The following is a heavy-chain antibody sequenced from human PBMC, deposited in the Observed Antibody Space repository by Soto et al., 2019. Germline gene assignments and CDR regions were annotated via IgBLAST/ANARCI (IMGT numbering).Heavy chain of an antibody. Sequence: QVQLVESGGGLVKPGGSLRLSCAASGFTFSDYYMTWIRQAPGKGLEWVSYISSAGSTVYYADSVKGRFTISRDNSKNSLYLQMNTLRAEDTAVYYCARVRDFIQSSANYDEAFDIWGQGTMVTVSS. V-gene: IGHV3-11*01. CDR3: ARVRDFIQSSANYDEAFDI. D-gene: IGHD1-26*01. CDR1: GFTFSDYY. CDR2: ISSAGSTV. J-gene: IGHJ3*02.